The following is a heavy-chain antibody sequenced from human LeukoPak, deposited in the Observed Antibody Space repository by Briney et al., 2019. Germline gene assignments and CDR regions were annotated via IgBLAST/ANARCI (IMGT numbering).Heavy chain of an antibody. D-gene: IGHD3-22*01. J-gene: IGHJ3*02. CDR3: TTDRGYYDSSGYYWDDAVDI. CDR1: GFTFSNAW. Sequence: GGSLRLSCAASGFTFSNAWMSWVRQAPGKGLEWVGRIKSKTDGGTTDYAAPVKGRFTISRDDSKNTLYLQMNSLKTEDTAVYYCTTDRGYYDSSGYYWDDAVDIWGQGTMVTVSS. CDR2: IKSKTDGGTT. V-gene: IGHV3-15*01.